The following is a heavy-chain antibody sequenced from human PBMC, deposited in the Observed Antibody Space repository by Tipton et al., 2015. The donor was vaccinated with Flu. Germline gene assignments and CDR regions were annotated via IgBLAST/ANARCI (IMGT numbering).Heavy chain of an antibody. CDR3: ARDHPPSITVFGVITDYFGMDV. CDR2: ISSSGSTI. Sequence: QVQLVRSGGGLAKPGGSLRLSCAASGFAFSDSCMSWIRQAPEKGLEWVSHISSSGSTINYADSVKGRFTISRDNAKNSLYLQMNSLRAEDTAIYYCARDHPPSITVFGVITDYFGMDVWGQGTTVTVSS. CDR1: GFAFSDSC. D-gene: IGHD3-3*01. J-gene: IGHJ6*02. V-gene: IGHV3-11*01.